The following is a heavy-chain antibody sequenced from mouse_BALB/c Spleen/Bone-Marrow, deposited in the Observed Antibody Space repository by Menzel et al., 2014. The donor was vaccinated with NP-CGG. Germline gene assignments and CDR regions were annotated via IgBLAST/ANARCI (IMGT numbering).Heavy chain of an antibody. CDR3: AGGYTGYYSLDY. Sequence: QVQLQQSGPELVRPGVSVKISCKGSGYTFTDYAMHWVKQSHTKSLEWIGVISTYSGNTNYNQKFKGKATMTVDKSSSTAYVELARLTSEDSAIYFCAGGYTGYYSLDYWGQGTSVTVSS. V-gene: IGHV1-67*01. J-gene: IGHJ4*01. CDR1: GYTFTDYA. CDR2: ISTYSGNT.